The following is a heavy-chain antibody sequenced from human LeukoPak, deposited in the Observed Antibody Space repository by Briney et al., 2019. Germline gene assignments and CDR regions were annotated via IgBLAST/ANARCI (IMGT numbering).Heavy chain of an antibody. CDR1: GYTFTSYD. J-gene: IGHJ4*02. Sequence: ASVKVSCKASGYTFTSYDINWVRQATGQGLEWMGWMNPNSGNTGYAQKFQGRVTMTRNTSISTAYTELSRLRSDDTAVYYCARVGLLYSSGWYKGIDYWGQGTLVTVSS. D-gene: IGHD6-19*01. CDR3: ARVGLLYSSGWYKGIDY. V-gene: IGHV1-8*01. CDR2: MNPNSGNT.